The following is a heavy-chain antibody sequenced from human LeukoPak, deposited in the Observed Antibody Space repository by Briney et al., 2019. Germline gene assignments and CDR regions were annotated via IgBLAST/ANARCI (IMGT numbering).Heavy chain of an antibody. D-gene: IGHD1-26*01. J-gene: IGHJ3*01. V-gene: IGHV3-30*02. CDR3: ATEGGSSDAFAF. CDR2: MRSDGKYK. CDR1: GFTFSTYG. Sequence: GGSLRLSCAASGFTFSTYGMHWVRQAPGKGLEWVAYMRSDGKYKPYADSVKGRFTISRDNSKNTMYLQMNSLRIDDTAVYYCATEGGSSDAFAFWGQGTKVTVSS.